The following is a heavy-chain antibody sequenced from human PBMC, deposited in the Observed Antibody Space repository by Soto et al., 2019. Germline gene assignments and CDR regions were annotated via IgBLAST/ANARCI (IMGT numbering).Heavy chain of an antibody. Sequence: LSLTCAVYGGSFSGYYWSWIRQPPGKGLEWIGEINHSGSTNYNPSLKSRVTISVDTSKNQFSLKLSSVTAADTAVYYCAFNFDYWGQGTLVTVSS. V-gene: IGHV4-34*01. CDR3: AFNFDY. CDR1: GGSFSGYY. CDR2: INHSGST. J-gene: IGHJ4*02.